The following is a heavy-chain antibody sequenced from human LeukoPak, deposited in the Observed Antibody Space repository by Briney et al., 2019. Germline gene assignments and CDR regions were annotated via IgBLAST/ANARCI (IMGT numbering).Heavy chain of an antibody. CDR1: GFTFSSYG. CDR2: ISYGGSNK. CDR3: ANGRRITMVRGVIRPFDY. J-gene: IGHJ4*02. V-gene: IGHV3-30*18. D-gene: IGHD3-10*01. Sequence: GGSLRLSCAASGFTFSSYGMHWVRQAPGRGPEWVAVISYGGSNKYYADSAKGRFTISRDNSKNTLYLQMNSLRAEDTAVYYCANGRRITMVRGVIRPFDYWGQGTLVTVSS.